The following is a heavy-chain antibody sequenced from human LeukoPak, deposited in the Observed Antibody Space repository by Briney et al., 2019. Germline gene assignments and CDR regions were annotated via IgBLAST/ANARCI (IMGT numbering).Heavy chain of an antibody. Sequence: PSETLSLTCTVSGGSISSYYLSWIRQPPAKGLEWIGYIYDSGSTNYNPSLKSRGTISVDTSNNQFSLKLTSVTGADTAVYYCARSGRGNSAGFDCWGQGTLVTVSS. D-gene: IGHD3-10*01. CDR1: GGSISSYY. J-gene: IGHJ4*02. CDR2: IYDSGST. V-gene: IGHV4-59*01. CDR3: ARSGRGNSAGFDC.